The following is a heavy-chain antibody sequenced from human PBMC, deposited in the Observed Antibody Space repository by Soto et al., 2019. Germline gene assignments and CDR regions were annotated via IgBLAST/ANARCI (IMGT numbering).Heavy chain of an antibody. V-gene: IGHV3-30*18. Sequence: GGSLRLSCAASGFTFSSYGMHWVRQAPGKGLEWVAVISYDGSNKYYADSVKGRFTISRDNSKNTLSLQMNSLRAEDTAVYYCAKEPNYYDFWSGLQPIDYWGQGT. CDR3: AKEPNYYDFWSGLQPIDY. CDR1: GFTFSSYG. J-gene: IGHJ4*02. D-gene: IGHD3-3*01. CDR2: ISYDGSNK.